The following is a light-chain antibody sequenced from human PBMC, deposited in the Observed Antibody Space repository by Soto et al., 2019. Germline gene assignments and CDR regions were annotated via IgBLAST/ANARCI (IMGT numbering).Light chain of an antibody. Sequence: QSALTQPRSVSGSPGQSVTISCTGTSSDVGGYNFVSWYQQHPGKAPKLMIYDVSKRPSGVPDRFSGSKSGNTASLTISGLQAEDEADYYCCSYAGSYTWVFGGGTTRTVL. CDR2: DVS. CDR1: SSDVGGYNF. CDR3: CSYAGSYTWV. V-gene: IGLV2-11*01. J-gene: IGLJ2*01.